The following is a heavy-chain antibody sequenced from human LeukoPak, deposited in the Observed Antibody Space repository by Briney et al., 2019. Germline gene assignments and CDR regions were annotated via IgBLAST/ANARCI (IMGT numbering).Heavy chain of an antibody. CDR2: INPNSGGT. CDR1: GYTFTGYY. J-gene: IGHJ6*03. V-gene: IGHV1-2*02. CDR3: ARAAGDCSSTSCYPYYYYYMDV. D-gene: IGHD2-2*01. Sequence: ASVKVSCKASGYTFTGYYIHWVRQAPGQGPEWMGWINPNSGGTNYAQKFQGRVTMTRDTSISTAYMELSRLRSDDTAVFYCARAAGDCSSTSCYPYYYYYMDVWGKGTTVTVSS.